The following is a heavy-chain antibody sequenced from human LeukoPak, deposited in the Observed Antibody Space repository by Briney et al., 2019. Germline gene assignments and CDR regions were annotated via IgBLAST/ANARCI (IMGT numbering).Heavy chain of an antibody. D-gene: IGHD3-10*01. Sequence: GASVKVSCKASGYTFTSYDINWVRQATGQGLEWMGWMNPNSGSTGYARKFQGRVTMTRNTSISTAYMELSSLRSEDTAVYYCARVCVGESPYYYYYYMDVWGKGTTVTVSS. V-gene: IGHV1-8*01. CDR1: GYTFTSYD. CDR3: ARVCVGESPYYYYYYMDV. CDR2: MNPNSGST. J-gene: IGHJ6*03.